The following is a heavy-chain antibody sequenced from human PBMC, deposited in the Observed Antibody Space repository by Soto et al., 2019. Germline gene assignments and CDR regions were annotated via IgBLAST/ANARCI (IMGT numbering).Heavy chain of an antibody. Sequence: SETLSLTCTVSGGSISSYYWSWIRQPPGKGLEWIGYIYYSGGTNYNPSLKSRVTISVDTSKNQFSLKLSSVTAADTAVYYCAREHYYYDSSGYPSIGRGYYGMDVWGQGTTVTVSS. CDR2: IYYSGGT. CDR3: AREHYYYDSSGYPSIGRGYYGMDV. D-gene: IGHD3-22*01. V-gene: IGHV4-59*01. J-gene: IGHJ6*02. CDR1: GGSISSYY.